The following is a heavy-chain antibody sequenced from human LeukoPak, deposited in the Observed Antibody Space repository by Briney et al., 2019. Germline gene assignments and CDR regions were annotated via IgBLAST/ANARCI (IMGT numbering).Heavy chain of an antibody. D-gene: IGHD2/OR15-2a*01. J-gene: IGHJ4*02. CDR3: AKSFPLGVDY. CDR1: GFTLSSYS. CDR2: IRSSGRDI. Sequence: GGSLRLSCEVSGFTLSSYSMSWVRQAPGKGLEWVSSIRSSGRDIFYADSVRGRFTIARDAAKNSLYLQMNSLRAEDTAVYYCAKSFPLGVDYWGQGTLVTVSS. V-gene: IGHV3-21*04.